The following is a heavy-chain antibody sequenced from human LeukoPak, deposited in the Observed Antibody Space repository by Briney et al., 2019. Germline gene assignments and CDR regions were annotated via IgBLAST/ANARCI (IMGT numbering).Heavy chain of an antibody. Sequence: GGSLRLPCAASGFTFSSYAMSWVRQAPGKGLEWVSAISGSGGSTYYADSVKGRFTISRDNSKNTLYLQMNSLRAEDTAVYYCAKDYYYDSSGYPLPAYYFDYWGQGTLVTVSS. CDR3: AKDYYYDSSGYPLPAYYFDY. CDR1: GFTFSSYA. V-gene: IGHV3-23*01. D-gene: IGHD3-22*01. CDR2: ISGSGGST. J-gene: IGHJ4*02.